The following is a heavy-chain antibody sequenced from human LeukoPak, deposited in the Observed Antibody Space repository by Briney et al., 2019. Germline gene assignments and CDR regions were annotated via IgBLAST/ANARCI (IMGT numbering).Heavy chain of an antibody. CDR3: ARDRYYYDSSGSPFDY. Sequence: SETLSLTCTVSGGSINYYYWSWIRQPAGKGLEWIGRIYMSGSTNYNPSLKSRVTMSVDTSKNQFSLKLSSVTAADTAVYYCARDRYYYDSSGSPFDYWGQGTLVTVSS. CDR2: IYMSGST. V-gene: IGHV4-4*07. D-gene: IGHD3-22*01. J-gene: IGHJ4*02. CDR1: GGSINYYY.